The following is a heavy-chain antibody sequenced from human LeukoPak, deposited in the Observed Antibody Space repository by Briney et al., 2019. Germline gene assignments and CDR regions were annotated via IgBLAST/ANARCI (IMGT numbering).Heavy chain of an antibody. CDR1: GFTFSSYS. CDR2: ISSSSSII. V-gene: IGHV3-48*02. Sequence: GGSLRLSWAASGFTFSSYSMNWVRQAPGKGLEWVTYISSSSSIIYYADSVKGRFTISRDNAKNSLYLQMNSLRDEDTAVYYCASSSQQLVPDAFDIWGQGTMVTVSS. J-gene: IGHJ3*02. D-gene: IGHD6-13*01. CDR3: ASSSQQLVPDAFDI.